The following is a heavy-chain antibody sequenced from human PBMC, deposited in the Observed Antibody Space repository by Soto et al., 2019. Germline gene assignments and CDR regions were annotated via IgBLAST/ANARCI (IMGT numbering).Heavy chain of an antibody. CDR1: GGSISSGDYY. V-gene: IGHV4-30-4*01. CDR2: IYYSGST. D-gene: IGHD3-3*01. J-gene: IGHJ5*02. Sequence: SETLCLTCPVSGGSISSGDYYWSWIRQPPGKGLEWIGYIYYSGSTYYNPSLKRRVTISVDTSKNQFSLKLSSVTAADTAVYYCARGFWILRFLEWSPGWFDPWGQGTLVTVSS. CDR3: ARGFWILRFLEWSPGWFDP.